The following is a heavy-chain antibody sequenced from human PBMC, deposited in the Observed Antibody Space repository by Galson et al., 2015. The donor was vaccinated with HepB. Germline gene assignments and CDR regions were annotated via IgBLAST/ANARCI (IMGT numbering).Heavy chain of an antibody. CDR3: ARVLGYSYGYGFDP. CDR2: ISYDGSNK. D-gene: IGHD5-18*01. J-gene: IGHJ5*02. CDR1: GFTFSSYA. Sequence: SLRLSCAASGFTFSSYAMHWVRQAPGKGLEWVAVISYDGSNKYYADSVKGRLTISRDNSKNSLYLQMNSLRDEDTAVYYCARVLGYSYGYGFDPWGQGTLVTVSS. V-gene: IGHV3-30-3*01.